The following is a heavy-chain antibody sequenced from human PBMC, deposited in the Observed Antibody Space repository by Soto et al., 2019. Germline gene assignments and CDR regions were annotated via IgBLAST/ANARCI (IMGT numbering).Heavy chain of an antibody. CDR2: ISYDGSNK. D-gene: IGHD7-27*01. J-gene: IGHJ5*02. Sequence: GGSLRLSCAASGFTFSSYGMHWVRQAPGKGLEWVAVISYDGSNKYYADSVKGRFTISRDNSKNTLYLQMNSLRAEDTAVYYCAKPGPLSTNPFDPWGQGTLVTVYS. V-gene: IGHV3-30*18. CDR3: AKPGPLSTNPFDP. CDR1: GFTFSSYG.